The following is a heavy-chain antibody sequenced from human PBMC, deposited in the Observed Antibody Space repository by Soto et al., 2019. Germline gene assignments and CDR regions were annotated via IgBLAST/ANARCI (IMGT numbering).Heavy chain of an antibody. CDR2: ISSSGSTI. Sequence: QVQLVESGGGLVKPGGSLRLSCAASGFTFSDYYMSWIRQAPGKGLEWVSYISSSGSTIYYADSVKGRFTISRDNAKNSLYLQMNSLRAEDTAVYYCARDHDSGWYVGDYYYYGMDVWGQGTTVTVSS. D-gene: IGHD6-19*01. J-gene: IGHJ6*02. V-gene: IGHV3-11*04. CDR1: GFTFSDYY. CDR3: ARDHDSGWYVGDYYYYGMDV.